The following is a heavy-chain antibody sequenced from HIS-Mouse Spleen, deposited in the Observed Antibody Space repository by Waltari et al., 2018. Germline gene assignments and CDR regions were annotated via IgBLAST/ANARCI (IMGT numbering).Heavy chain of an antibody. CDR1: GGSISSYY. V-gene: IGHV4-59*01. Sequence: QVQLQESGPGLVKPSETLSLTCTVSGGSISSYYWSWIRQPPGKGLEWIGYIYCSGSTNYNPSLKSRVTISVDTSKNQFSLKLSSVTAADTAVYYCARVYCGGFDYWGQGTLVTVSS. CDR3: ARVYCGGFDY. D-gene: IGHD2-21*01. CDR2: IYCSGST. J-gene: IGHJ4*02.